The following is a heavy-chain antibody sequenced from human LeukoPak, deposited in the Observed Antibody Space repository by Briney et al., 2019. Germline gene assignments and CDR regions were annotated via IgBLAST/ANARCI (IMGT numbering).Heavy chain of an antibody. CDR2: ISGSGGST. J-gene: IGHJ4*02. CDR1: GFTVSSHY. Sequence: PGGSLRLSCAASGFTVSSHYMSWVRQAPGKGLEWVSAISGSGGSTYYADSVKGRFTISRDNSKNTLYLQMNSLRAEDTAVYYCAKDTVDIVVVPAAHHGYWGQGTLVTVSS. CDR3: AKDTVDIVVVPAAHHGY. V-gene: IGHV3-23*01. D-gene: IGHD2-2*03.